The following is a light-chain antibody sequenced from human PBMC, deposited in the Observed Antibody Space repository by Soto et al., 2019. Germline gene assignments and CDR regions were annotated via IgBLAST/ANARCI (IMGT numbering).Light chain of an antibody. J-gene: IGLJ1*01. V-gene: IGLV2-14*03. Sequence: QSVLTQPASVSVSPGQSIAISCTGTSSDVGGYNYVSWYQHHPGKAPKLMIYDVSNRPSGVSNRFSGSKSGNTASLTISGLRAEDEADYYCRSYTSSSTYVFGTGNKVTVL. CDR2: DVS. CDR1: SSDVGGYNY. CDR3: RSYTSSSTYV.